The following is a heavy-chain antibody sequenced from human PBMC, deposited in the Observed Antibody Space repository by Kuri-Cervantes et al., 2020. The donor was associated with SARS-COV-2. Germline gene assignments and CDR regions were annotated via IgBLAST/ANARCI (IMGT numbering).Heavy chain of an antibody. CDR2: IFTIGST. CDR3: ATLPYCTNGVCYTYYYYYMDV. CDR1: GDSVSGYF. V-gene: IGHV4-4*07. J-gene: IGHJ6*03. D-gene: IGHD2-8*01. Sequence: SETLSLTCAVSGDSVSGYFWSWIRQPADKGLEWIGRIFTIGSTNYNPSLESRVTMSVDTSKNQFSLKLSSVTAADTAVYYCATLPYCTNGVCYTYYYYYMDVWGKGTTVTVSS.